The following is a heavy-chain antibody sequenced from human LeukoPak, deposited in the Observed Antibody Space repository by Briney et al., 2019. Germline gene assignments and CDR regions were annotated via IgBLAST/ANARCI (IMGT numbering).Heavy chain of an antibody. CDR3: ARKSIEGSYYYYGMDV. V-gene: IGHV4-4*02. Sequence: SGTLSLTCAVSGGSISSSNWWSWVRQPPGKGLEWIGEIYHSGSTNYNPSLKSRVTISVDKSKNQFSLKLSSVTAADTAVYYCARKSIEGSYYYYGMDVWGQGTTVTVSS. CDR2: IYHSGST. CDR1: GGSISSSNW. J-gene: IGHJ6*02.